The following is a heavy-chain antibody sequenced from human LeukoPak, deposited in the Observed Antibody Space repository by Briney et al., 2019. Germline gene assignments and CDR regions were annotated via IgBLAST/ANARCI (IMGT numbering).Heavy chain of an antibody. CDR3: ARGHYSPWDHCFDY. D-gene: IGHD5-18*01. V-gene: IGHV3-7*01. CDR2: IKQDGSEE. CDR1: GFSFSSYW. Sequence: AGGSLRPSCAASGFSFSSYWMNWVRQAPGKGLEWVASIKQDGSEEYYVDSLKGRFTISRDNAKNSVYLQMNNLRADDTAVYYCARGHYSPWDHCFDYWGQGSLVTVSS. J-gene: IGHJ4*02.